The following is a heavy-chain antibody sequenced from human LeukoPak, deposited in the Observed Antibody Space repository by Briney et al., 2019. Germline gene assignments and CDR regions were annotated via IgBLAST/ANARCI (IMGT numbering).Heavy chain of an antibody. V-gene: IGHV3-23*01. CDR2: ISGSGGST. J-gene: IGHJ6*03. D-gene: IGHD5-24*01. CDR3: AKDHEVATLYYYYYMDV. CDR1: GFTFSSYA. Sequence: GGSLRLPCAASGFTFSSYAMSWVRQAPGKGLEWVSAISGSGGSTYYADSVKGRFTISRDNSKNTLYLQMNSLRAEDTAVYYCAKDHEVATLYYYYYMDVWGKGTTVTVSS.